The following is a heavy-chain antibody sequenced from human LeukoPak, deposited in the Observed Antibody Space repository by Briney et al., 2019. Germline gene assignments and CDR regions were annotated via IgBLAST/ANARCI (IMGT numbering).Heavy chain of an antibody. CDR3: SRGYCSSTSCYHFDY. CDR2: ISYDGSNK. Sequence: PGGSLRLSCAASGFTFSSYAMHWVRQAPGKGLEWVAVISYDGSNKYYADSVKGRFTISRDNSKNTLYLQMNSLRAEDTAVYYCSRGYCSSTSCYHFDYWGQGTLVTVSS. CDR1: GFTFSSYA. D-gene: IGHD2-2*01. J-gene: IGHJ4*02. V-gene: IGHV3-30-3*01.